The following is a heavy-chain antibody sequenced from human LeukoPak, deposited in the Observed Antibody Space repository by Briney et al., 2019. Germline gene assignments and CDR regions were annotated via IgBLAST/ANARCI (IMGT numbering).Heavy chain of an antibody. CDR3: ARDHSGYVVGGDY. J-gene: IGHJ4*02. CDR1: GYTFTSYG. CDR2: ISAYNGNT. Sequence: GASVNVSCRASGYTFTSYGISWVRQAPGQGLEWMGWISAYNGNTNYAQKLQGRVTMTTDPSTSTAYMELRSLRSDDTAVYYCARDHSGYVVGGDYWGQGTLVTAPS. V-gene: IGHV1-18*01. D-gene: IGHD5-12*01.